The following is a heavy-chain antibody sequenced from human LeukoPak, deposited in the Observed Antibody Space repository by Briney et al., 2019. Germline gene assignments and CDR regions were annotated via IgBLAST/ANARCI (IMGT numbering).Heavy chain of an antibody. V-gene: IGHV4-61*02. J-gene: IGHJ4*02. CDR3: ARGGGYGSGSYYSDLDY. CDR1: GGSISSGSYY. Sequence: SETLSLTCTVSGGSISSGSYYWSWIRQPAGQGLEYIGRMYTSGSTNYNPSLKSRVTISVDTSKNQFSLKLSSVTAADTAVYYCARGGGYGSGSYYSDLDYWGQGTLVTVSS. CDR2: MYTSGST. D-gene: IGHD3-10*01.